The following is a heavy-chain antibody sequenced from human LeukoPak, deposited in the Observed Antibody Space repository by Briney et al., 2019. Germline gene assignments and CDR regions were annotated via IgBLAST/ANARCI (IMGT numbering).Heavy chain of an antibody. CDR2: FYYSGIT. V-gene: IGHV4-39*01. CDR1: GGSVSSRSYY. Sequence: SETLSLTCTVSGGSVSSRSYYWGWIRQPPGKGLAWIGSFYYSGITYYNPSLKSRVTISVDTSKNQFSLNLTSVTAADTAVYYCASLALMAERGKEFDYWGQGTLVTVSS. J-gene: IGHJ4*02. CDR3: ASLALMAERGKEFDY. D-gene: IGHD4-23*01.